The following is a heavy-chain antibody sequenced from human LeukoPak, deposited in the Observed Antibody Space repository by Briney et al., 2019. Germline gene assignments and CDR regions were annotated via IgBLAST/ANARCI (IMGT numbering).Heavy chain of an antibody. J-gene: IGHJ4*02. Sequence: QPGGSLRLSCAASGFTFSSYEMNWVRQAPGKGLEWVSYISSSGSTIYYADSVKGRFTISRDNAKNSLYLQMNSLRAEDTAVYYCAKGTPPPSHLVVVTAFDYWGQGILVTVSP. V-gene: IGHV3-48*03. CDR3: AKGTPPPSHLVVVTAFDY. CDR2: ISSSGSTI. CDR1: GFTFSSYE. D-gene: IGHD2-21*02.